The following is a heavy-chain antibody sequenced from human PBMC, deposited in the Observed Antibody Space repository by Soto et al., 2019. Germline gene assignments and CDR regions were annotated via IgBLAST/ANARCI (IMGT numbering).Heavy chain of an antibody. Sequence: KAGGSLRLSCAASGFTFSNAWMSWVRQAPGEGLEWVGRIKSKTDGGTTDYAAPVKGRFTISRDDSKNTLYLQMNSLKTEDTAVYYCTTAQAVADSGTTYWYFDLWGRGTLVTVSS. D-gene: IGHD6-19*01. CDR1: GFTFSNAW. CDR2: IKSKTDGGTT. J-gene: IGHJ2*01. V-gene: IGHV3-15*01. CDR3: TTAQAVADSGTTYWYFDL.